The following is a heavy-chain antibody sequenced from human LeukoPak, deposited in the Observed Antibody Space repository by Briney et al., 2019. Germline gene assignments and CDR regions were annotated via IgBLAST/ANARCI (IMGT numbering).Heavy chain of an antibody. Sequence: GGSLRLSCAASGFTFSSYSMNWVRQAPGKGLEWVSSISSSSSYIYYADSVKGRFTISRDNAKNSLYLQMNSLRAEDTAVYYCVRGLGGVISDPFDYWGQGTLVTVSS. CDR2: ISSSSSYI. J-gene: IGHJ4*02. CDR3: VRGLGGVISDPFDY. V-gene: IGHV3-21*01. D-gene: IGHD3-16*02. CDR1: GFTFSSYS.